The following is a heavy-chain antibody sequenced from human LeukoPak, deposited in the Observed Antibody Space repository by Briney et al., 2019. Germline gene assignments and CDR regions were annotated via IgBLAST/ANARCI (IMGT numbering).Heavy chain of an antibody. D-gene: IGHD1-26*01. V-gene: IGHV3-23*01. CDR2: ISGSGAST. Sequence: PGGSLRLSCLTSGFTFSTNAMSWVRQASGKGLEWISGISGSGASTYYADSVTGRFTISRDNSRNTLYLQMNSLRGDDTAVYYCAKDVGKWESLHFFDYWGQGTLVTVSS. CDR1: GFTFSTNA. CDR3: AKDVGKWESLHFFDY. J-gene: IGHJ4*02.